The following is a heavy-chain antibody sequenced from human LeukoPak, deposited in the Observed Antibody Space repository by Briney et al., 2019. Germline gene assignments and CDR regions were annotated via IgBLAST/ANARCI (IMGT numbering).Heavy chain of an antibody. CDR3: AKTRPLDSSSWSHGDY. J-gene: IGHJ4*02. Sequence: GGSLRLSCAASGFSVSSNYMSWVRQAPGKGLEWVSAISGSGDSTYYGDSVKGRSTISRDNSKNTLYLQMNSLRAEDTAVYYCAKTRPLDSSSWSHGDYWGQGTLVTVSS. CDR1: GFSVSSNY. D-gene: IGHD6-13*01. V-gene: IGHV3-23*01. CDR2: ISGSGDST.